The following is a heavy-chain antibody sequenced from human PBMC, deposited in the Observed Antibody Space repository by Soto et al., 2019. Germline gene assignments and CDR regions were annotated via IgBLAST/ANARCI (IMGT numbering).Heavy chain of an antibody. D-gene: IGHD2-8*01. CDR3: ASGTNGAFFVY. Sequence: RGSLRLSCAASGFTFSDYYMSWIRQAPGKGLEWVSYISSRSSTIFYADSVKGRFTISRDNVKNSLYLQMNSLRAEDTAVYYCASGTNGAFFVYWGQGILVTVSS. CDR2: ISSRSSTI. V-gene: IGHV3-11*01. CDR1: GFTFSDYY. J-gene: IGHJ4*02.